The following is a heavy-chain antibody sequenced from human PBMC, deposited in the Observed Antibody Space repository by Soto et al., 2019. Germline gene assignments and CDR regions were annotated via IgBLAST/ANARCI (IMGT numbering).Heavy chain of an antibody. V-gene: IGHV3-30-3*01. D-gene: IGHD5-18*01. CDR1: GFTFSSYA. J-gene: IGHJ6*02. CDR3: ASQNVDTATASYYYYYGMDV. Sequence: PGGSLRLSCAASGFTFSSYAMHWVRQTPGKGLEWVALISYDGSDKYYADSVKGRFTISRDNSKNTLYLQMNSLRAEDTAVYYCASQNVDTATASYYYYYGMDVWGQGTTVTVSS. CDR2: ISYDGSDK.